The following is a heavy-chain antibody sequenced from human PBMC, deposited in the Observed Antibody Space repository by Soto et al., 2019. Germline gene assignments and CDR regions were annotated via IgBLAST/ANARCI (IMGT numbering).Heavy chain of an antibody. D-gene: IGHD3-9*01. CDR3: ARAPYYDILTGYYTLPYFDY. J-gene: IGHJ4*02. CDR2: IYYSGST. V-gene: IGHV4-30-4*08. Sequence: TLSLICTVAGGSIRRVDYYWRWIRQPPGKGLEWIVYIYYSGSTYYNPSLKSRVTISVDTSKNQFSLKLSSVTAADTAVYYCARAPYYDILTGYYTLPYFDYWGQGTLVTVSS. CDR1: GGSIRRVDYY.